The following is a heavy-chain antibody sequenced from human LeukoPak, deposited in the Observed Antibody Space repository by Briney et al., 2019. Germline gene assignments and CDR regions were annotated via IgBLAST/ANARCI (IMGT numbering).Heavy chain of an antibody. CDR1: GYTFTSYG. V-gene: IGHV1-18*01. Sequence: GASVKVSCKASGYTFTSYGISGVRQAPGQGLEGMGWISAYNGNTNYAQKLQGRVTMTTDTSTSTAYMELRSLRSDDTAVYYCARDKELQSKGGFDYWGQGTLVTVSS. CDR3: ARDKELQSKGGFDY. CDR2: ISAYNGNT. D-gene: IGHD1-26*01. J-gene: IGHJ4*02.